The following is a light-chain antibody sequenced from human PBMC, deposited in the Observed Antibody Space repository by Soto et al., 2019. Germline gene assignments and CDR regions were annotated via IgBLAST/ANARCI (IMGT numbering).Light chain of an antibody. V-gene: IGLV2-23*01. CDR3: CSYAGSSIWV. J-gene: IGLJ3*02. CDR1: SSDIGSYNL. Sequence: AVDQPASVSGSPGQWITISCPGTSSDIGSYNLVSWYQQHPGKAPKLMIYEGSKRPSGVSNRFSGSKSGNTASLTSSGLQAEDEADYYCCSYAGSSIWVFGGGTQLTVL. CDR2: EGS.